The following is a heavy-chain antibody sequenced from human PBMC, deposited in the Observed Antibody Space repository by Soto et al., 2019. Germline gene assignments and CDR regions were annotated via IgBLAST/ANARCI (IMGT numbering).Heavy chain of an antibody. Sequence: ASVKVSCKTSGYTFTSYRSSWVRQAPGQGLEWMGWISAYNGNTNYAQKLQGRVTMTTDTSTSTAYMELRSLRSDDTAVYYCARVAVSGYFDYWGQGTLVTVS. V-gene: IGHV1-18*01. CDR1: GYTFTSYR. CDR2: ISAYNGNT. J-gene: IGHJ4*02. D-gene: IGHD6-19*01. CDR3: ARVAVSGYFDY.